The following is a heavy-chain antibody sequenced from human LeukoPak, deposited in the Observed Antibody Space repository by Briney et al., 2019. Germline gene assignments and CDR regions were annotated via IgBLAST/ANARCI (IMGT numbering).Heavy chain of an antibody. CDR2: IYYSGST. Sequence: SETLSLTCTVSGGSISGYYWSWIRQPPGKGLEWIGYIYYSGSTNYNPSLKSRVTISVDTSKNQFSLKLSSVTAADTAVYYCACGVVPAALIDYWGQGTLVTVSS. V-gene: IGHV4-59*08. J-gene: IGHJ4*02. CDR1: GGSISGYY. CDR3: ACGVVPAALIDY. D-gene: IGHD2-2*01.